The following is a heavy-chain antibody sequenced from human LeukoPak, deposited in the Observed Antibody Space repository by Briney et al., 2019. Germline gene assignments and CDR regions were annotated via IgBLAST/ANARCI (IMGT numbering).Heavy chain of an antibody. CDR3: ARGGITMVRGAVYNWFDP. J-gene: IGHJ5*02. CDR2: IYTSGST. CDR1: GGSISSGSYY. V-gene: IGHV4-61*02. D-gene: IGHD3-10*01. Sequence: SQTLSLTCTVSGGSISSGSYYWSWIRQPAGKGLEWIGRIYTSGSTNYNPSLKSRVTISVDTSKNQFSLKLSSVTAADTAVYYCARGGITMVRGAVYNWFDPWGQGTLVTVSS.